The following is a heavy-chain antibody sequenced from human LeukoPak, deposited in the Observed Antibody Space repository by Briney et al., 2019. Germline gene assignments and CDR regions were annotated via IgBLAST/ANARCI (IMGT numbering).Heavy chain of an antibody. Sequence: SETPSLTCTVSGGSVSSGSYCWSWIRQPPGKGLEWIGYIYYSGSTNYNPSLKSRVTISVDTSKNQFSLKLSSVTAADTAVYYCAREGINWNYGDAFDIWGQGTMVTVSS. CDR1: GGSVSSGSYC. D-gene: IGHD1-7*01. J-gene: IGHJ3*02. V-gene: IGHV4-61*01. CDR3: AREGINWNYGDAFDI. CDR2: IYYSGST.